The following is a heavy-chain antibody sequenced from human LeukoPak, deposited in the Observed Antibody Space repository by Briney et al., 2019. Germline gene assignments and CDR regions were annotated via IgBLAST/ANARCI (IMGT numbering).Heavy chain of an antibody. CDR2: ISGSGGST. V-gene: IGHV3-23*01. Sequence: PGGSLRLSCAASGFTFSSYAMSWVRQAPGKGLEWVSAISGSGGSTYYADSVKCRFPISRDNSKSTLYLQMNSLRGEDTAVYYCAKTPLQYYYDSSGYSIVTDYWGQGTLVTVSS. CDR3: AKTPLQYYYDSSGYSIVTDY. CDR1: GFTFSSYA. D-gene: IGHD3-22*01. J-gene: IGHJ4*02.